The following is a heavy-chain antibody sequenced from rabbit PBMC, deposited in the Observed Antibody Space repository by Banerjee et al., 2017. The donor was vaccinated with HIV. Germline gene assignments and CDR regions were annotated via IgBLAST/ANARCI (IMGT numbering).Heavy chain of an antibody. CDR3: ARDTATSFSTYGMDL. Sequence: QSLEESGGGLVQPEGSLTLTCKASGFSFSSNDYMCWVRQPPGKGLEWIACTAGGRSTFTYYASWAKGRFTISKASSTTVTLQMTSLTAADTATYFCARDTATSFSTYGMDLRGPGTLVTVS. D-gene: IGHD1-1*01. J-gene: IGHJ6*01. CDR2: TAGGRSTFT. V-gene: IGHV1S40*01. CDR1: GFSFSSNDY.